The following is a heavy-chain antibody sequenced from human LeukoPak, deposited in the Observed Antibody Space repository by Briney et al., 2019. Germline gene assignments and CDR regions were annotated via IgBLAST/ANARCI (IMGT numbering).Heavy chain of an antibody. V-gene: IGHV3-21*01. CDR3: ARGGDTMIVVVPDY. CDR2: ISTSGSYI. D-gene: IGHD3-22*01. J-gene: IGHJ4*02. CDR1: GFTFSSYS. Sequence: GGSLRLSCAASGFTFSSYSMNWVRQAPGKGLEWGLSISTSGSYIYYADSVKGRFTSSRDNAKNSLYLQMNSLRAEDTAVYYCARGGDTMIVVVPDYWGQGTLVTVSS.